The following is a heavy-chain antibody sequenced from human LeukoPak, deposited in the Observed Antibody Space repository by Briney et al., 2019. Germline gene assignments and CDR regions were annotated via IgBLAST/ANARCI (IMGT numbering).Heavy chain of an antibody. CDR1: GYSISSGYY. CDR2: IYHSGST. D-gene: IGHD2-21*02. Sequence: SETLSLTCAVSGYSISSGYYWGWILQPPGKGLEWIGSIYHSGSTYYNPSLKSRVTISVDTSKNQFSLKLSSVTAADTAVYYCARGTYCGGDCYSGYNWFDPWGQGTLVTVSS. CDR3: ARGTYCGGDCYSGYNWFDP. J-gene: IGHJ5*02. V-gene: IGHV4-38-2*01.